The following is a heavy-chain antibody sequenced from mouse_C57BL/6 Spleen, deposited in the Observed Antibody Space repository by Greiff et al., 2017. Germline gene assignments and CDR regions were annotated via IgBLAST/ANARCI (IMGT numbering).Heavy chain of an antibody. Sequence: QVQLQQSGAELVKPGASVKISCKASGYAFSSYWMNWVKQRPGKGLEWIGQIYPGDGDTNYNGKFKGKATLTADKSSSTAYMQLSSLTSEDSAVYFCARGYDYDVGYFDYWGQGTTLTVSS. CDR1: GYAFSSYW. CDR2: IYPGDGDT. J-gene: IGHJ2*01. D-gene: IGHD2-4*01. CDR3: ARGYDYDVGYFDY. V-gene: IGHV1-80*01.